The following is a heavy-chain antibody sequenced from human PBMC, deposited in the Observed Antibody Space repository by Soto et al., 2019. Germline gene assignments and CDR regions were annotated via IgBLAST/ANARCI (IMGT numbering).Heavy chain of an antibody. V-gene: IGHV4-34*01. J-gene: IGHJ3*02. CDR1: GGSFSGYY. CDR3: ASSDDYVWGSYRYTDPDAFDI. D-gene: IGHD3-16*02. CDR2: INHSGST. Sequence: KASETLSLTCAVYGGSFSGYYWSWIRQPPGKGLEWIGEINHSGSTNYNPSLKSRVTISVDTSKNQFSLKLSSVTAADTAVYYCASSDDYVWGSYRYTDPDAFDIWGQGTMVTVSS.